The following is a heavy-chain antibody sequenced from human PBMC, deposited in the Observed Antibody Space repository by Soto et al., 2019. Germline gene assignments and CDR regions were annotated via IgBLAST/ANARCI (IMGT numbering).Heavy chain of an antibody. CDR3: TTARFKWRGRGSINYYYMDV. CDR1: GFTFSNAW. CDR2: IESKTDGGTT. Sequence: GGSLRLSCAASGFTFSNAWMSWVRQAPGKGLEWVGRIESKTDGGTTDYAAPVKGRFTISRDDSKNTLYLQMNSLKTEDTAVYYCTTARFKWRGRGSINYYYMDVWGKGTTVTVSS. D-gene: IGHD5-12*01. J-gene: IGHJ6*03. V-gene: IGHV3-15*04.